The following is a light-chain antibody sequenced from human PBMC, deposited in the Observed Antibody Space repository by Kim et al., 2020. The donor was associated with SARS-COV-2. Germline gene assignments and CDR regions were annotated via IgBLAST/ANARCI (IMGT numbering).Light chain of an antibody. CDR1: QGIRTN. CDR2: GAS. V-gene: IGKV3-15*01. CDR3: QQYNNWPPS. J-gene: IGKJ2*01. Sequence: SVSPGERVPLHCRASQGIRTNLAWHQQIPGQAPRLLIYGASTRATGIPDRFSGSVSGTEFSLTISSLQSEDFALYYCQQYNNWPPSFGQGTKLEI.